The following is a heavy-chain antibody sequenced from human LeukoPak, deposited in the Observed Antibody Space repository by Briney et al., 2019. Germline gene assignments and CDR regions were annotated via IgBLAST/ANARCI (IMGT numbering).Heavy chain of an antibody. Sequence: PGGSLRLSCAASGCTFSNSWMHWVRQTPGKGPVWVSCINTDGNIMRYADSVKGRFTISRDNAKNTLYLQMNSLRVEDTAVYYCARAGGPPTAMGFDPWGQGSLVSVST. CDR2: INTDGNIM. CDR1: GCTFSNSW. J-gene: IGHJ5*02. CDR3: ARAGGPPTAMGFDP. D-gene: IGHD2-2*01. V-gene: IGHV3-74*01.